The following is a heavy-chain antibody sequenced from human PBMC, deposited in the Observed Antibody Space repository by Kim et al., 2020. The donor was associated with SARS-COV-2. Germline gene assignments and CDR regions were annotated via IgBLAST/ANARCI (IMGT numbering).Heavy chain of an antibody. CDR2: ISYDGSNK. J-gene: IGHJ4*02. CDR3: ASLVGDYGSGPPNFDY. V-gene: IGHV3-30-3*01. CDR1: GFTFSSYA. Sequence: GGSLRLSCAASGFTFSSYAMHWVRQAPGKGLEWVAVISYDGSNKYYADSVKGRFTISRDNSKNTLYLQMNSLRAEDTAVYYCASLVGDYGSGPPNFDYWGQGTLVTVSS. D-gene: IGHD3-10*01.